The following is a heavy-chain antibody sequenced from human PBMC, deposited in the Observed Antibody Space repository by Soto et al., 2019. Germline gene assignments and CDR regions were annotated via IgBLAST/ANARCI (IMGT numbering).Heavy chain of an antibody. V-gene: IGHV4-59*01. J-gene: IGHJ4*01. CDR2: IFHSGNA. CDR1: GGSMRNVY. Sequence: SATLSLTCTVSGGSMRNVYWSWIRQPPGKRLEWIGFIFHSGNAKYNPSLKSRVTISIDTSKSQFSLSLDSVTAADTAVYFCARAHAPTLPFDYWGLGTLVTVSS. D-gene: IGHD2-15*01. CDR3: ARAHAPTLPFDY.